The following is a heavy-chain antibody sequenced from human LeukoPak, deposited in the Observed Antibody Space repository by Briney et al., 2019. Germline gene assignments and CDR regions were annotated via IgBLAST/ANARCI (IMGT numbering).Heavy chain of an antibody. CDR3: AKLSMVRGVTYFDY. CDR1: GFTFSSYA. Sequence: GGSLRLSCAASGFTFSSYAMSWVRQAPGKGLESVSGISGSGGSAYYADSVKGRFTVSRDNSENTLYLQMNSLRAEDTAVYYCAKLSMVRGVTYFDYWGQGTLVTVSS. V-gene: IGHV3-23*01. D-gene: IGHD3-10*01. CDR2: ISGSGGSA. J-gene: IGHJ4*02.